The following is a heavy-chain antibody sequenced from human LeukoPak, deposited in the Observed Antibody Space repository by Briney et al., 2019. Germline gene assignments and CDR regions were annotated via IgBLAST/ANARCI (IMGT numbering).Heavy chain of an antibody. Sequence: PETLSLTCTVSGGSISSSSYYWGWIRQPPGKGLEWIGSIYYSGSTYYNPSLKSRVTISVDTSKNQFSLKLSSVTAADTAVYYCARIYPFYAVYYFDYWGQGTLVTVSS. CDR1: GGSISSSSYY. V-gene: IGHV4-39*07. J-gene: IGHJ4*02. CDR2: IYYSGST. D-gene: IGHD5/OR15-5a*01. CDR3: ARIYPFYAVYYFDY.